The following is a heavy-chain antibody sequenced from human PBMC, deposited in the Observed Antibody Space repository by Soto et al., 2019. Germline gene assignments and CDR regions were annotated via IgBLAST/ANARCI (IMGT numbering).Heavy chain of an antibody. J-gene: IGHJ6*02. CDR2: INPNSGGT. CDR1: GYTFTGYY. V-gene: IGHV1-2*04. Sequence: QVQLVQSGAEVKKPGASVKVSCKASGYTFTGYYMHWVRQAPGQGLEWMGWINPNSGGTNYAQKFQSWVTMTRDTSISTAYMELSRLRSDDTAVYYCARSGRGSGSYYYYYYGMDVWGQGTTVTVSS. D-gene: IGHD3-10*01. CDR3: ARSGRGSGSYYYYYYGMDV.